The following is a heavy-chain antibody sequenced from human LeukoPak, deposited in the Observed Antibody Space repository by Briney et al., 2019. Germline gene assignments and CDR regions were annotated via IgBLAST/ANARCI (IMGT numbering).Heavy chain of an antibody. CDR1: GFTFSSNS. Sequence: GGSLRLSCAASGFTFSSNSMNWVRQAPGKGLEWVSSISSSSSYIYYADSVKGRFTISRDNAKNSLYLQMNSLRAEDTAVYYCARDHWGIVGVEYYMDVWGKGTTVTVSS. J-gene: IGHJ6*03. CDR2: ISSSSSYI. CDR3: ARDHWGIVGVEYYMDV. D-gene: IGHD1-26*01. V-gene: IGHV3-21*01.